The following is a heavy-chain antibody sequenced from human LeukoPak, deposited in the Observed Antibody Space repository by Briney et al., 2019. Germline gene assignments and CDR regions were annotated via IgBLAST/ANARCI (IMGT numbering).Heavy chain of an antibody. V-gene: IGHV3-23*01. J-gene: IGHJ3*02. CDR3: AKEGFGVPGDDAFDI. Sequence: QAGGSLRLSCAASGFTFSNAWMSWVRQAPGKGLEWVSAISGSGGSTYYADSVKGRFTISRDNSKNTLYLQMNSLRAEDTAVYYCAKEGFGVPGDDAFDIWGQGTMVTVSS. CDR1: GFTFSNAW. D-gene: IGHD2-8*01. CDR2: ISGSGGST.